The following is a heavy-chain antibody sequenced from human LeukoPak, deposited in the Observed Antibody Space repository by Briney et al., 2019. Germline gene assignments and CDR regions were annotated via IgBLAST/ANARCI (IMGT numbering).Heavy chain of an antibody. Sequence: GGSLRLSCAASGFTFSSYEMNWVRQAPGKGLEWVSYISSSGSTIYYADSVKGRFTVSRDNAKNSLYLQMNSLRAEDTAVYYCARGCIAAVGPIDYWGQGTLVTVSS. J-gene: IGHJ4*02. D-gene: IGHD6-13*01. V-gene: IGHV3-48*03. CDR1: GFTFSSYE. CDR3: ARGCIAAVGPIDY. CDR2: ISSSGSTI.